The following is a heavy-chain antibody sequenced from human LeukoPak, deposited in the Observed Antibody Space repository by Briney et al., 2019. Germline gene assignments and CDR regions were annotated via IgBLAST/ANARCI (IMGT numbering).Heavy chain of an antibody. D-gene: IGHD3-3*01. Sequence: ASVKVSCRASGYTFTSHYMHWVRQDPGQGLEWMGVINPSAGTTTYPQKFQGRVTMNRDTSTSTVYMELSSLKSEDTAVYYCAAPGASGFVGNFWSGPLDFWGQGTLVTVSS. CDR3: AAPGASGFVGNFWSGPLDF. V-gene: IGHV1-46*01. CDR1: GYTFTSHY. J-gene: IGHJ4*02. CDR2: INPSAGTT.